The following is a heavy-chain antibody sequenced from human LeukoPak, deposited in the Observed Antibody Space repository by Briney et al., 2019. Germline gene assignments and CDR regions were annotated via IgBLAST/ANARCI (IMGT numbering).Heavy chain of an antibody. CDR3: AYYDSSGYHFDY. D-gene: IGHD3-22*01. Sequence: SVKVSCKASGGTFNSHAISWVRQAPGQGLEWMGRIIPIFGIANYAQKFQGRVTITADKSTSTAYMELSSLRSEDTAVYYCAYYDSSGYHFDYWGQGTLVTVSS. CDR1: GGTFNSHA. J-gene: IGHJ4*02. CDR2: IIPIFGIA. V-gene: IGHV1-69*04.